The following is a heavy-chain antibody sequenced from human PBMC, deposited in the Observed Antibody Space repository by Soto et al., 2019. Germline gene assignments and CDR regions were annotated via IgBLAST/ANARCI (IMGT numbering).Heavy chain of an antibody. CDR2: INPATGAA. D-gene: IGHD3-3*01. CDR1: GYPVTAYY. V-gene: IGHV1-2*02. Sequence: QLHLVQSGAVVKKPGASVTVSCSASGYPVTAYYMHWVRQAPGRGLEWMGGINPATGAAKYTQTVQGRVTRTRDTSTSTVFMELSGLTSEDTAVFYWARGGGVGVAGSAAFDMWGQGTLVTVSS. CDR3: ARGGGVGVAGSAAFDM. J-gene: IGHJ3*02.